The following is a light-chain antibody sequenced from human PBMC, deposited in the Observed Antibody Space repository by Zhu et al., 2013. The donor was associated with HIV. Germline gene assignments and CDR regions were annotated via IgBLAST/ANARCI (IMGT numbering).Light chain of an antibody. Sequence: DIVMTQSPLSLSVTLGQPASISCRSSQSLVHSDGNTYLNWFQQRPGQSPRLLIYKVSNRDSGVPDRFSGSGSGTDFTLTISRLEPEDFAVYYCQQYGSSPRTFGQGTKVEIK. CDR1: QSLVHSDGNTY. CDR3: QQYGSSPRT. J-gene: IGKJ1*01. V-gene: IGKV2-30*02. CDR2: KVS.